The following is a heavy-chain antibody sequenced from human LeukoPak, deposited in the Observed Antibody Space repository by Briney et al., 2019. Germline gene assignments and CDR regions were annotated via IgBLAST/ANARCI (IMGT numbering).Heavy chain of an antibody. CDR1: GGSINSYY. D-gene: IGHD6-19*01. CDR3: ARGGAVGGTWD. J-gene: IGHJ4*02. CDR2: IYYSGST. Sequence: SETLSLTCTVSGGSINSYYWSWIRQSPGKGLECIGYIYYSGSTNNNPSLKSRVTISLDTSKNQFSLKLSSVTAADTAVYYCARGGAVGGTWDWGQGTLVTVSS. V-gene: IGHV4-59*01.